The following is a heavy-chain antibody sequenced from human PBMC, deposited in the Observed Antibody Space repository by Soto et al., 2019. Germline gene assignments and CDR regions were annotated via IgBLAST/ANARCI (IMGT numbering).Heavy chain of an antibody. V-gene: IGHV4-4*02. CDR1: GDSISSNNW. CDR3: ARGFRGVLSWFDP. J-gene: IGHJ5*02. D-gene: IGHD3-10*01. Sequence: QVQLRESGPGLVKPSGTLSLTCAVSGDSISSNNWWTWVRQPPGKGLEWIGEVHHSGSTNYNPSLKSRVTISRDKSKNQFSLEPSSVTAADTAVYYCARGFRGVLSWFDPWGQGTLVTVSS. CDR2: VHHSGST.